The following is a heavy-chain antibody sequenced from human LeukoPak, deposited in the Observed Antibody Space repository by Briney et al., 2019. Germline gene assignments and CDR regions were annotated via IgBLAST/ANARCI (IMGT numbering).Heavy chain of an antibody. CDR2: INHSGST. D-gene: IGHD6-13*01. CDR3: ASGVAAADYNWFDP. J-gene: IGHJ5*02. V-gene: IGHV4-34*01. Sequence: KASETLSLTCAVYGGSFSGYYWSWIRQPPGKGLEWIGEINHSGSTNYNPSLKSRVTISVDTSKNQFSLKLSSVTAADTAVYYYASGVAAADYNWFDPWGQGTLVTVSS. CDR1: GGSFSGYY.